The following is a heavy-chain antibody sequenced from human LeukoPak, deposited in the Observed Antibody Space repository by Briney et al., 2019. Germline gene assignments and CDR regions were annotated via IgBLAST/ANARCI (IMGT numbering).Heavy chain of an antibody. CDR2: IIPIFGTA. D-gene: IGHD3-22*01. V-gene: IGHV1-69*06. CDR1: GYTFTSYA. Sequence: SVKVSCKASGYTFTSYAISWVRQAPGQGLEWMGGIIPIFGTANYAQKFQGRVTITADKSTSTAYMELSSLRSEDTTVYYCARAPGIHDSSGYSSPHYYYYYMDVWGKGTTVTVSS. CDR3: ARAPGIHDSSGYSSPHYYYYYMDV. J-gene: IGHJ6*03.